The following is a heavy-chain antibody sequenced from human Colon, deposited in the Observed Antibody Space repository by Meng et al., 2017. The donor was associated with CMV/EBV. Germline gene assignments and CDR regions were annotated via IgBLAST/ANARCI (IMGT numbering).Heavy chain of an antibody. V-gene: IGHV3-20*01. CDR3: TRDRGSDSNYGYFDY. CDR2: INWNGGST. D-gene: IGHD4-11*01. CDR1: GDSVSSSAYH. Sequence: GGSLRLSCTVSGDSVSSSAYHWSWIRQPPGKGLEWVSGINWNGGSTSYADSVKGRFSISRDNAKNSLYLQMNSLRAEDTALYHCTRDRGSDSNYGYFDYWGQGTLVTVSS. J-gene: IGHJ4*02.